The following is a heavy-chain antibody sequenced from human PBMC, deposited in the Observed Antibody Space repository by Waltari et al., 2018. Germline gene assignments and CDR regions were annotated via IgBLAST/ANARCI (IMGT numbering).Heavy chain of an antibody. J-gene: IGHJ4*02. CDR1: GFTFSSYW. Sequence: EVQLVESGGGLVQPGGSLRLSCAASGFTFSSYWMSWVRQAPGRGLGWVANIKEMGSEKSYVDSVKGQFTISRDNAKTSLYLQMNSLRAEDTAVYYCARGRGGGGVVVTVDYWGQGTLVTVSS. CDR3: ARGRGGGGVVVTVDY. CDR2: IKEMGSEK. D-gene: IGHD2-21*02. V-gene: IGHV3-7*01.